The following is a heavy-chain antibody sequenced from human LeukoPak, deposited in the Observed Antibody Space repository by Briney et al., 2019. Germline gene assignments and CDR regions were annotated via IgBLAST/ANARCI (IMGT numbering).Heavy chain of an antibody. J-gene: IGHJ4*02. D-gene: IGHD5-18*01. Sequence: SETLSLTCTVAGASISSRSYYWVWIRQPPGKGLEWIGEINHSGSTNYNPSLKSRVTISVDTSKNQFSLKLSSVTAADTAVYYCAREGYSYGPAADYWGQGTLVTVSS. CDR3: AREGYSYGPAADY. CDR2: INHSGST. CDR1: GASISSRSYY. V-gene: IGHV4-39*07.